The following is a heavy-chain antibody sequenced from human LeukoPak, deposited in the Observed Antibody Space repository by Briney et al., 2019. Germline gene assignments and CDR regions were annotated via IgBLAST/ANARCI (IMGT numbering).Heavy chain of an antibody. J-gene: IGHJ5*02. CDR2: IYYSGST. Sequence: SETLSLTCTVSGGSISGYYWSWIRQPPGKGLEWIGYIYYSGSTNYNPSLKSRVTISVDTSKNQFSLKLSSVTAADTAVYYCARRTRSSIAARLNWFDPWGQGTLVTVSS. CDR1: GGSISGYY. D-gene: IGHD6-6*01. CDR3: ARRTRSSIAARLNWFDP. V-gene: IGHV4-59*08.